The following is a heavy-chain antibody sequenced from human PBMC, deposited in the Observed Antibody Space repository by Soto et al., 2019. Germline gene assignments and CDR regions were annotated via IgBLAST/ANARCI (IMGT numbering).Heavy chain of an antibody. J-gene: IGHJ4*02. Sequence: EVQLVESGGGLTQPGGSLRLSCVVSGFIVSSSHMIWVRQAPGKGLEGVLILYNNGKTNYVDSVKDRFTITRDNSKNTVYLQMNSLRVEDTAVYYCARLTEAERHWGQGALVTVSS. CDR3: ARLTEAERH. CDR2: LYNNGKT. CDR1: GFIVSSSH. D-gene: IGHD1-1*01. V-gene: IGHV3-53*01.